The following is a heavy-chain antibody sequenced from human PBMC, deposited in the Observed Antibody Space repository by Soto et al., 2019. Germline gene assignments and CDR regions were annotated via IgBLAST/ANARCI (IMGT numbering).Heavy chain of an antibody. V-gene: IGHV3-9*01. CDR1: GFTFDDYA. CDR3: AKALNYYYYGMDV. Sequence: EVQLVESGGGLVQPGRSLRLSCAASGFTFDDYAIHWVRQAPGKGLEWVSGISWNSGSIGYADSVKGRFTISRDNAKNSLYLQMNSLRAEDTALYYCAKALNYYYYGMDVWGQGTTVTVSS. CDR2: ISWNSGSI. J-gene: IGHJ6*02.